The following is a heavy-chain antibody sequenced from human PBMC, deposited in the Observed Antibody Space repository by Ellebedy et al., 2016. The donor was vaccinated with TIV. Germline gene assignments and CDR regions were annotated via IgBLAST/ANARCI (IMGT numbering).Heavy chain of an antibody. CDR2: IYFGGST. Sequence: MPSETLSLTCTVSGGSMSSNDYYWGWIRQPPGKGLEWIGSIYFGGSTYYNPSLQGRATISMDTSKNQFSLRLTSVTAADTAVYYCARGGAPSHPFDHWGQGSLVTVSS. CDR3: ARGGAPSHPFDH. D-gene: IGHD3-10*01. CDR1: GGSMSSNDYY. V-gene: IGHV4-39*07. J-gene: IGHJ4*02.